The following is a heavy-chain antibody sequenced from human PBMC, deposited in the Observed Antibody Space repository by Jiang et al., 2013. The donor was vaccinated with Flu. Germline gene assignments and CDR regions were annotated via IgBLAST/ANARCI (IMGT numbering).Heavy chain of an antibody. CDR2: TYYRSKWYN. Sequence: SQTLSLTCAISGDSVSSNSAAWNWIRQSPSRGLEWLGRTYYRSKWYNDYAVSVKSRITINPDTSKNQFSLQLNSVTPEDTAVYYCARGGYSGYVRYYYYYGMDVWGKGTTVTVSS. J-gene: IGHJ6*04. CDR3: ARGGYSGYVRYYYYYGMDV. V-gene: IGHV6-1*01. CDR1: GDSVSSNSAA. D-gene: IGHD5-12*01.